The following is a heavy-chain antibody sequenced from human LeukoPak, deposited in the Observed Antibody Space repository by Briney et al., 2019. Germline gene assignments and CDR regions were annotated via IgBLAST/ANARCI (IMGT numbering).Heavy chain of an antibody. V-gene: IGHV3-23*01. J-gene: IGHJ4*02. Sequence: GGSLRLSCAASGVTFRSYAMSWVRQAPGKGLEGGSAISGSGGSTYYADSVKGRFTISRDNSKNTLYLQMNSLRAEDTAVYYCAKTSYGSSSCIDYWGQGTLVTVSS. CDR3: AKTSYGSSSCIDY. D-gene: IGHD6-6*01. CDR2: ISGSGGST. CDR1: GVTFRSYA.